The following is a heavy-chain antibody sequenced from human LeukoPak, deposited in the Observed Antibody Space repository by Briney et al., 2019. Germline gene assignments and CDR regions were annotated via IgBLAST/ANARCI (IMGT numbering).Heavy chain of an antibody. CDR2: IYYSGST. V-gene: IGHV4-59*01. CDR3: ARAEFALDNFDY. CDR1: GGSIGSYY. Sequence: SETLSLTCTVSGGSIGSYYWSWVRQPPGKGLEWIGYIYYSGSTNYNPSLKSRVTISVDTSKNQFSLKLSSVTAADTAVYYCARAEFALDNFDYWGQGTLVTVSS. J-gene: IGHJ4*02.